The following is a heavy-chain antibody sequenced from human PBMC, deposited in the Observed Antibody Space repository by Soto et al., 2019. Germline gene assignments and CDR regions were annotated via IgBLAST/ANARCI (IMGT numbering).Heavy chain of an antibody. D-gene: IGHD3-16*01. CDR1: GFTFSSYA. V-gene: IGHV3-30-3*01. CDR3: AMGHLDYAFDI. CDR2: ISYDGSNK. Sequence: PGGSLRLSCAASGFTFSSYAMHWVRQAPGKGLEWVAVISYDGSNKYYADSVKGRFTISRDNSKNTLYLQMNSLRAEDTAVYYCAMGHLDYAFDIWGQGTMVTVSS. J-gene: IGHJ3*02.